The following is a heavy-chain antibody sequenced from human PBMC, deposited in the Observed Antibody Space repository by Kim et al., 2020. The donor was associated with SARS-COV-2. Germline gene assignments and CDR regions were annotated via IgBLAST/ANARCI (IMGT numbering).Heavy chain of an antibody. CDR1: GGSFSGYY. CDR2: INHSGST. J-gene: IGHJ2*01. D-gene: IGHD5-12*01. Sequence: SETLSLTCAVYGGSFSGYYWSWIRQPPGKGLEWIGEINHSGSTNYNPSLKSRVTISVDTSKNQFSLKLSSVTAADTAVYYCARGRAKGREYWYFDLWGRGTLVTVSS. CDR3: ARGRAKGREYWYFDL. V-gene: IGHV4-34*01.